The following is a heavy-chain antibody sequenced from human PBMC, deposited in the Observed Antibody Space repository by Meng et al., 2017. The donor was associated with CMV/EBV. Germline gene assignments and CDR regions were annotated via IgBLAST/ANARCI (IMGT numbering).Heavy chain of an antibody. D-gene: IGHD6-13*01. CDR2: ISSSSSYI. J-gene: IGHJ6*02. Sequence: LVKPTQTLTLTCTFSGFSLSTSGMCVNWVRQAPGKGLEWVSSISSSSSYIYYADSVKGRFTISRDNAKNSLYLQMNSLRAEDTAVYYCARIIAAAGVPDYYYYGMDVWGQGTTVTVSS. V-gene: IGHV3-21*01. CDR1: GFSLSTSG. CDR3: ARIIAAAGVPDYYYYGMDV.